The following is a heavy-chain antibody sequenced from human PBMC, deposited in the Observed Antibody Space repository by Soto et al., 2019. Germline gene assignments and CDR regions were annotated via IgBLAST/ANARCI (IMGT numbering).Heavy chain of an antibody. CDR1: GFSLNDGRVG. CDR3: ARIHDYVWGSYPYDV. CDR2: IFSNDEK. V-gene: IGHV2-26*01. J-gene: IGHJ4*02. D-gene: IGHD3-16*02. Sequence: SGPTLVNPTETLTLTFTVSGFSLNDGRVGLSWIRQPPGRALEWLAHIFSNDEKSYSTSLYNRLTISKDTSKSQVVLTMTNMGPVDTATYFCARIHDYVWGSYPYDVWGQGSLVTVSS.